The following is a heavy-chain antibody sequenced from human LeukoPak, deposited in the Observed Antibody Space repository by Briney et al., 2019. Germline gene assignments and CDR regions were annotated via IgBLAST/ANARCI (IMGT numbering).Heavy chain of an antibody. Sequence: QPGGSLRLSCAASGFTFSSYAMSWVRQAPGKGLEWVSAISGSGGSTYYADSVKGRFTISRDNSKNTLYLQMNSLRAEDTAVYYCAKDRRYSYGHTIYYYYGMDVWGQGTTVTVSS. D-gene: IGHD5-18*01. J-gene: IGHJ6*02. CDR1: GFTFSSYA. CDR2: ISGSGGST. CDR3: AKDRRYSYGHTIYYYYGMDV. V-gene: IGHV3-23*01.